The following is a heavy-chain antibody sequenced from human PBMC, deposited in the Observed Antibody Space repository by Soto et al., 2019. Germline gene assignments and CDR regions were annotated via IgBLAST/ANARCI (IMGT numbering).Heavy chain of an antibody. CDR3: ARAAIHGSSWYFWFDP. J-gene: IGHJ5*02. CDR1: GGTLGGHG. D-gene: IGHD6-13*01. CDR2: IIPMFGTT. V-gene: IGHV1-69*01. Sequence: KLVQSGPELKIPGSSGKFSCKTSGGTLGGHGSNGGPKAPEKGLEWWGGIIPMFGTTNYAKKFKGRVTISADESTSTAYMELSSLRSEDAAVYYCARAAIHGSSWYFWFDPWGQGTLVTVSS.